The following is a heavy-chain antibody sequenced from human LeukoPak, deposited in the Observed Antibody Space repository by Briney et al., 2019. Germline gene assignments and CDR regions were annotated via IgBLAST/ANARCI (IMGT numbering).Heavy chain of an antibody. CDR1: GFTFSNYY. V-gene: IGHV3-11*01. D-gene: IGHD6-13*01. CDR2: ISSSGSTI. CDR3: ARIWHSSSHYYYYCGMDV. J-gene: IGHJ6*02. Sequence: GGSLRLSCAASGFTFSNYYMSWIRQAPGKGLEWVSYISSSGSTIYYADSVKGRFTISRDNAKNSLYLQMNSLRAEDTAVYYCARIWHSSSHYYYYCGMDVWGQGTTVTVSS.